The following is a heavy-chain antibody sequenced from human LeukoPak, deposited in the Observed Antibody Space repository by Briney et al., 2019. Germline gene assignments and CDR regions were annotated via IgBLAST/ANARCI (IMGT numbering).Heavy chain of an antibody. V-gene: IGHV4-61*08. Sequence: SETLSLTCAVSGGSISSGGYSWSRIRQPPGKGLEWIGYIYYSGSTNYNPSLKSRVTISVDTSKNQFSLKLSSVTAADTAVYYCARDVTATGYGMDVWGQGTTVTVSS. J-gene: IGHJ6*02. CDR2: IYYSGST. D-gene: IGHD4-17*01. CDR3: ARDVTATGYGMDV. CDR1: GGSISSGGYS.